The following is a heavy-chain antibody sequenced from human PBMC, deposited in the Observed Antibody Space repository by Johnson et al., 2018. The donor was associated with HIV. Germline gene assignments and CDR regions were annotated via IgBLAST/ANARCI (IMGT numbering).Heavy chain of an antibody. CDR3: ARDHLTGNYAFDI. D-gene: IGHD7-27*01. Sequence: MLLVESGGGLVQPGGSLRLSCAASGFTFSTYDMHWVRQATGKGLEWVSAIGPAGDTYYPGSVKGRFTISRDNAKNSLYLQMNSLRVEDTAVSSCARDHLTGNYAFDIWGQGTMVTVSS. CDR2: IGPAGDT. CDR1: GFTFSTYD. J-gene: IGHJ3*02. V-gene: IGHV3-13*01.